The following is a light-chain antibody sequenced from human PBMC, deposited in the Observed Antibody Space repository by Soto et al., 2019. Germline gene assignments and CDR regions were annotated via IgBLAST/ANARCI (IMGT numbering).Light chain of an antibody. Sequence: DIQMTQSPSSLSASVGDRVTITCRASQSISSYLHWYQQKPGKAPKLLIYAASSLQSGVPSRFSGSGSGTHFTLSTSSLQPEDFATYYCQQTYSNPQTFGGGTKVDIK. CDR2: AAS. V-gene: IGKV1-39*01. J-gene: IGKJ4*01. CDR3: QQTYSNPQT. CDR1: QSISSY.